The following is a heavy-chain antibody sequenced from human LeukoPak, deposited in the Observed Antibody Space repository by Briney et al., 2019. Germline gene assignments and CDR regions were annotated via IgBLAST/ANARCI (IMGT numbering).Heavy chain of an antibody. CDR2: IYNSEST. CDR3: ARIYYDSGAYYRRAFDI. J-gene: IGHJ3*02. CDR1: GGSISTYY. Sequence: SETLSLTCTVSGGSISTYYWSWIRQPPGKGLEWIAYIYNSESTNSNPSLKSRVTISVDTSKNQFSLRLSSVTAADTAVYYCARIYYDSGAYYRRAFDIWGQGTMVSVPS. D-gene: IGHD3-22*01. V-gene: IGHV4-59*01.